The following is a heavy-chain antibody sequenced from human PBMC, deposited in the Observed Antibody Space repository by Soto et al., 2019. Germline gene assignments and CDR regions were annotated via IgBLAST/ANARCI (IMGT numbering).Heavy chain of an antibody. CDR2: INPSGGSS. V-gene: IGHV1-46*01. Sequence: ASVKVSCKASGYTFTNYYIHWVRQAPGQGLEWMGAINPSGGSSTHAQKFQGRVTMTMDTSTATVYMELSSLRSDDTAVFYCARDSSRGAYYYYGMDVWGQGTTVTVSS. CDR3: ARDSSRGAYYYYGMDV. D-gene: IGHD3-10*01. J-gene: IGHJ6*02. CDR1: GYTFTNYY.